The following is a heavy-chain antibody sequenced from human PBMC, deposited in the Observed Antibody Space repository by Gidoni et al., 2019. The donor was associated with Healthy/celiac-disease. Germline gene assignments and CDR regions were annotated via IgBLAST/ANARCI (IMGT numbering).Heavy chain of an antibody. Sequence: EVQLLESGGGLVQPGGSLRLSCAASGFTFSSYAMSWVRQAPGKGLEWVSAISGSGGSTYYADSVKGRFTISRDNSKNTLDLQMNSLRAEDTAVYYCGLDYGYNYYFDYWGQGTLVTVSS. CDR1: GFTFSSYA. J-gene: IGHJ4*02. CDR2: ISGSGGST. CDR3: GLDYGYNYYFDY. V-gene: IGHV3-23*01. D-gene: IGHD5-12*01.